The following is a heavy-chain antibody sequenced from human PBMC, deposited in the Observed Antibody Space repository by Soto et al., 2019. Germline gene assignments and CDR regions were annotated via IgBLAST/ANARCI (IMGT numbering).Heavy chain of an antibody. CDR3: ARSNQLMVYAAYFDY. V-gene: IGHV1-69*01. Sequence: QVQLVQSGAEVKKPGSSVKVPCKASGGTFSSYAISWVRQAPGQGLEWMGGIIPIFGTANYAQKFQGRVTITADESTSTAYMELSSLRSEDTAVYYCARSNQLMVYAAYFDYWGQGTLVTVSS. CDR1: GGTFSSYA. D-gene: IGHD2-8*01. CDR2: IIPIFGTA. J-gene: IGHJ4*02.